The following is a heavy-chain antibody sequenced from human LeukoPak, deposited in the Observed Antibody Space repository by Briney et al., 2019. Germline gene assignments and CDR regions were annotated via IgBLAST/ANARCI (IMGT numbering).Heavy chain of an antibody. CDR1: GYTFTGYY. Sequence: ASVKVSCKASGYTFTGYYMHWVRQAPGQGLEWMGWINPSSGGTNYAQKFQGRVTMTRDTSISTAYMELSRLRSDDTAVYYCARGRSGWTFDYWGQGTLVTVSS. CDR2: INPSSGGT. CDR3: ARGRSGWTFDY. V-gene: IGHV1-2*02. D-gene: IGHD6-19*01. J-gene: IGHJ4*02.